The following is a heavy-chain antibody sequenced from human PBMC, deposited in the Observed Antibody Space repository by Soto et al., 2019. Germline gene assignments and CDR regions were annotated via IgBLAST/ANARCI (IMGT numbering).Heavy chain of an antibody. CDR2: ISTYNGNT. V-gene: IGHV1-18*01. CDR1: GYTYNDYG. J-gene: IGHJ4*02. CDR3: AREGKFLDWFFHPYYFDY. Sequence: QLVQSGAEVKQPGASVKVSCKPSGYTYNDYGISWVRQAPGQGLEWMGWISTYNGNTNYTQKLQGRVTMTTDTSTRTAYMELRSLRSDDTAVYYCAREGKFLDWFFHPYYFDYWGQGTLVVVSS. D-gene: IGHD3-3*01.